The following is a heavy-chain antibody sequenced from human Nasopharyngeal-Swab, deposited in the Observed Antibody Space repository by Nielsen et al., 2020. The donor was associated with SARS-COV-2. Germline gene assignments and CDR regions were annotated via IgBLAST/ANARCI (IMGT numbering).Heavy chain of an antibody. CDR2: ISWDGGST. CDR3: AKGGQEGAPYFDY. D-gene: IGHD3-16*01. CDR1: GFTFDDYT. J-gene: IGHJ4*02. V-gene: IGHV3-43*01. Sequence: GESLKISCAASGFTFDDYTMHWVRQAPGKGPEWVSLISWDGGSTYYADSVKGRFTISRDNSKNSLYLQMNSLRTEDTALYYCAKGGQEGAPYFDYWGQGTLVTVSS.